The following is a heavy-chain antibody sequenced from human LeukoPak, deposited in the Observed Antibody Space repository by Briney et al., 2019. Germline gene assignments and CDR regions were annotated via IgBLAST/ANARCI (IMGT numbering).Heavy chain of an antibody. CDR2: MNPNSGNT. CDR3: ASYDSSGYYYFDY. D-gene: IGHD3-22*01. CDR1: GYTFTSYD. J-gene: IGHJ4*02. Sequence: ASVKVSCKASGYTFTSYDINWVRQATGQGLEWMGWMNPNSGNTGYAQKFQGRVTMTRNTSISTAYMELSSLRSEDTAVHYCASYDSSGYYYFDYWGQGTLVTVSS. V-gene: IGHV1-8*01.